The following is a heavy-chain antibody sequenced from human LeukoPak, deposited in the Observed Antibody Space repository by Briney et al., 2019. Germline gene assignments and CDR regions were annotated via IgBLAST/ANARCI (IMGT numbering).Heavy chain of an antibody. D-gene: IGHD1-7*01. CDR3: ARDAQLELYAFDI. V-gene: IGHV1-8*03. Sequence: ASVKVSCKASGYTFTSYDINWVRQATGQGLEWMGWMNPNSGNTGYAQKFQGRVTITRNTSISTAYMELSSLRSDDTAVYYCARDAQLELYAFDIWGQGTMVTVSS. CDR2: MNPNSGNT. J-gene: IGHJ3*02. CDR1: GYTFTSYD.